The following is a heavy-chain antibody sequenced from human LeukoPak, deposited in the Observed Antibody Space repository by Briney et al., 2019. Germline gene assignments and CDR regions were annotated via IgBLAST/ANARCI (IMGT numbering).Heavy chain of an antibody. CDR2: IYYSGST. CDR1: GGSISSYY. V-gene: IGHV4-59*08. D-gene: IGHD6-19*01. CDR3: ARHKTAGSSGWSSFDYYYYYGMDV. J-gene: IGHJ6*02. Sequence: SETLSLTCTVSGGSISSYYWSWIRQPPGKGLEWIGYIYYSGSTYYNPSLKSRVTISVDTSKNQFSLKLSSVTAADTAVYYCARHKTAGSSGWSSFDYYYYYGMDVWGQGTTVTVSS.